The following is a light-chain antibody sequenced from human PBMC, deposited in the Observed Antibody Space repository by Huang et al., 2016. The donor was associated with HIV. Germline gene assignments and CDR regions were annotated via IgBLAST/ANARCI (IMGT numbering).Light chain of an antibody. CDR2: EAS. CDR3: QQYDNWPPFT. CDR1: QSVRSN. J-gene: IGKJ3*01. Sequence: EIVMTQSPGTLSVSPGARATLSCRASQSVRSNLAWYQQKPGQAPRLLIYEASTRATGGPARFSGSGSGTQFTLSISSLQSEDCAVYYGQQYDNWPPFTFGPGTKVDIK. V-gene: IGKV3-15*01.